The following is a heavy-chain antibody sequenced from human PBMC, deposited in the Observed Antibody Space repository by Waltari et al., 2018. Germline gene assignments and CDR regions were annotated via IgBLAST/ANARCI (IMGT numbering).Heavy chain of an antibody. CDR3: ARDSEGYSTWGAVDF. J-gene: IGHJ3*01. D-gene: IGHD3-16*01. V-gene: IGHV3-74*01. Sequence: EVQLVEAGGGLVQPGGSLRLSCVVSGFSFSNYWMYWVRQAPGQGLVWVSRMNIDGTSTTYADSVKGRFTISGDNAKNTLYLQMDDLRAEDTAVYYCARDSEGYSTWGAVDFWGQGTMVTVSP. CDR1: GFSFSNYW. CDR2: MNIDGTST.